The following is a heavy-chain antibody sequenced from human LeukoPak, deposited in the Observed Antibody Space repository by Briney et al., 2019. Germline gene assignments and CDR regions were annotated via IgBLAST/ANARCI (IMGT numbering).Heavy chain of an antibody. D-gene: IGHD6-19*01. CDR1: GFTFSSYS. J-gene: IGHJ4*02. V-gene: IGHV3-23*01. CDR3: AKGPLIEVAGTTWDY. Sequence: GGSLRLSCAASGFTFSSYSMNWVRQFQGNWREWDSAISGSGGSTYYADSVRGRFTISRDNSKNTLHLQMNSLRAEDTALYYGAKGPLIEVAGTTWDYWGQGTLVTVSS. CDR2: ISGSGGST.